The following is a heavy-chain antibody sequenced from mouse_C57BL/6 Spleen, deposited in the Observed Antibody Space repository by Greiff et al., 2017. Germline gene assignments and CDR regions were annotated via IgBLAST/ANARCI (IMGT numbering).Heavy chain of an antibody. Sequence: QVQLQQPGAELVKPGASVKLSCKASGYTFTSYWMNWVKQRTGQGLEWIGMIHPNSGSTNYNEKFKSKATLTVDKSSSTAYMQLSSLTSEDSAVYYCARKSYSYCDYGGQGTTLTVSS. J-gene: IGHJ2*01. V-gene: IGHV1-64*01. D-gene: IGHD1-1*01. CDR1: GYTFTSYW. CDR3: ARKSYSYCDY. CDR2: IHPNSGST.